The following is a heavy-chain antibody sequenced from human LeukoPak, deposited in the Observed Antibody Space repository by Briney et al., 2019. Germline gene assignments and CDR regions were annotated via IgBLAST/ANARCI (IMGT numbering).Heavy chain of an antibody. Sequence: SETLSLTCAVYGGSFSGYYWGWIRQPPGKGLEWIGEINHSGSTNYNPSLKSRVTISVDTSKNQFSLKLSSVTAADTAVYYCARGSLGYCSGGSCYGMSYYYGMDVWGKGTTVTVSS. CDR3: ARGSLGYCSGGSCYGMSYYYGMDV. V-gene: IGHV4-34*01. CDR1: GGSFSGYY. D-gene: IGHD2-15*01. J-gene: IGHJ6*04. CDR2: INHSGST.